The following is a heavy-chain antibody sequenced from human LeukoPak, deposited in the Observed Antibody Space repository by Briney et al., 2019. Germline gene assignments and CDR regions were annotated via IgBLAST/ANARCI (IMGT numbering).Heavy chain of an antibody. CDR2: ISSSSSYI. CDR3: ARDSTGGSPAYDY. CDR1: GFTFSSYS. J-gene: IGHJ4*02. D-gene: IGHD3-16*01. Sequence: GGSLRLSCAASGFTFSSYSMNWVRQAPGKGLEGVSSISSSSSYIYYADSVKGRFTISRDNAKNSLYLQMNSLRAEDTAVYYCARDSTGGSPAYDYWGRGTLVTVSS. V-gene: IGHV3-21*01.